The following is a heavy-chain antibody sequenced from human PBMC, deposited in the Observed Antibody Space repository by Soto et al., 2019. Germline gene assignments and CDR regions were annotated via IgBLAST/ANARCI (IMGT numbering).Heavy chain of an antibody. V-gene: IGHV2-70*11. CDR1: GFSLSTSGMY. J-gene: IGHJ6*03. D-gene: IGHD6-19*01. Sequence: SGPTLVNPTQTLTLTCTFSGFSLSTSGMYVSWIRQPPGKALEWLARIDWDDDKYYNTSLKTRLTISKDTSKSQVVLTMTNMDPVDTATYYCARILFGRSVAGGYFYMDVWGKGTTVTVSS. CDR2: IDWDDDK. CDR3: ARILFGRSVAGGYFYMDV.